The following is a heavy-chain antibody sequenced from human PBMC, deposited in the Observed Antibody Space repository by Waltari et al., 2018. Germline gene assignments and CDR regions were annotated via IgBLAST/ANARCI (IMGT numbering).Heavy chain of an antibody. J-gene: IGHJ5*02. CDR1: VSTFPGYY. D-gene: IGHD5-12*01. CDR2: INPNSGGT. CDR3: ASGGYTLYNYFDP. V-gene: IGHV1-2*02. Sequence: QVQLVQSGAELKKPGASVKVSCTASVSTFPGYYMHWLRQAPEQGLEWMGWINPNSGGTNYAQKFQGRVAMTRDTSISTVYMELTRLRSDDTALYYCASGGYTLYNYFDPWGQGTLVTVSS.